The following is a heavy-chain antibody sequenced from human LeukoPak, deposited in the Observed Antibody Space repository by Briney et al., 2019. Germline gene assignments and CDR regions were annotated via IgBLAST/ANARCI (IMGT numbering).Heavy chain of an antibody. D-gene: IGHD6-13*01. Sequence: PGGSLRLSCAASGFTFSSYSMNWVRQAPGKGLEWVSSISSSSSYIYYADSVKGRFTISRDNAKNSLYLQMNSLRAEDTAVYYCARDRESSRRVIDYWGQGTLVTVSS. J-gene: IGHJ4*02. CDR3: ARDRESSRRVIDY. CDR1: GFTFSSYS. V-gene: IGHV3-21*01. CDR2: ISSSSSYI.